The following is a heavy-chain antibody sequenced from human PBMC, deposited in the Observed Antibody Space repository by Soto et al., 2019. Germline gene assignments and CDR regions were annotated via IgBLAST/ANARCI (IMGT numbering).Heavy chain of an antibody. J-gene: IGHJ4*02. V-gene: IGHV4-30-2*01. CDR2: IYHSGST. D-gene: IGHD6-19*01. CDR3: ARVRSGWGIDY. Sequence: LSLTCDVSGGSISSGGYSWSWIRQPPGKGPNYIGYIYHSGSTYYNPSLKSRVTISVDRSKTQFSLKLSSVTAADTAVYYCARVRSGWGIDYWGQGTLVTVLL. CDR1: GGSISSGGYS.